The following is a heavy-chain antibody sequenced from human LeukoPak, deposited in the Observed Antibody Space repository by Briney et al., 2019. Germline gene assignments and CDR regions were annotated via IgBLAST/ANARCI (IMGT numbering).Heavy chain of an antibody. CDR1: GFTFGDYA. Sequence: GGSLRLSCTASGFTFGDYAMSWVRQAPGKALEWLGRSTKNPNSYITEYAASVKGRFTISRDDSKNSLYLQMNSLKTEDTAVYYCTDVVSEYWGQGTLVTVSS. CDR2: STKNPNSYIT. V-gene: IGHV3-72*01. CDR3: TDVVSEY. D-gene: IGHD2-8*02. J-gene: IGHJ4*02.